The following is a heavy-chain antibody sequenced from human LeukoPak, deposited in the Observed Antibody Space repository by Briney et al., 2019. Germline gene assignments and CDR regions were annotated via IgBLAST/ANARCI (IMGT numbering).Heavy chain of an antibody. J-gene: IGHJ4*02. Sequence: GASVKVSCKASGYTFTSYGISWVRQAPGQGPEWMGWISAYSGNTNYAQKLQGRVTMTTDTSTSTAYMELRSLRSDDTAVYYCARDPNDRLYSSSWYRGTLDDYWGQGTLVTVSS. D-gene: IGHD6-13*01. V-gene: IGHV1-18*01. CDR1: GYTFTSYG. CDR3: ARDPNDRLYSSSWYRGTLDDY. CDR2: ISAYSGNT.